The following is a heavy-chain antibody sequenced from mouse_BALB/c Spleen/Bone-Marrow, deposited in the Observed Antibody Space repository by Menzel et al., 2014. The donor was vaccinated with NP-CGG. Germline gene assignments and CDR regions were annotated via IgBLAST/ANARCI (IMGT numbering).Heavy chain of an antibody. CDR1: GYTFTSYW. Sequence: QVQLKQSGAELVKPGAPVKLSYKASGYTFTSYWTHWVKLRPGQGYEWIGEINPSNGGTNYNEKFKRKATLTVDKSSSTAYMQLSSLTSEDSAVYYCTIGGFDYWGQGTTLTVSS. CDR3: TIGGFDY. CDR2: INPSNGGT. V-gene: IGHV1S16*01. J-gene: IGHJ2*01.